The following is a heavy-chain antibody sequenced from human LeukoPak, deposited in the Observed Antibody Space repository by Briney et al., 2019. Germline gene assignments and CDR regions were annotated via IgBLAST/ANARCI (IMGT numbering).Heavy chain of an antibody. V-gene: IGHV3-23*01. CDR1: GFTFSSYA. D-gene: IGHD6-13*01. Sequence: QPGGSLRLSCAASGFTFSSYAMSWVRQAPGKGLEWVSAISGSGGSTYYADSVKGRFTISRDNSKNTLYLQMNSLRAEDTAVYYCARFPNRYSSSWYIPNYYYYMDVWGKGTTVTISS. CDR2: ISGSGGST. J-gene: IGHJ6*03. CDR3: ARFPNRYSSSWYIPNYYYYMDV.